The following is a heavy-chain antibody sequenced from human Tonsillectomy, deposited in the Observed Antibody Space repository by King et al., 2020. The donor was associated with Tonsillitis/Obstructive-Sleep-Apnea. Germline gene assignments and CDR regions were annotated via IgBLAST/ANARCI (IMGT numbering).Heavy chain of an antibody. V-gene: IGHV1-46*01. Sequence: VQLVESGAEVKKPGASVKVSCKASGYTFTSYYMHWVRQAPGQGLEWMGIINPSGGSTSYAQKFQGRVTMTRDTSTSTVYMELSSLRSEDTAVYYCAREGQQLVRCNWFDPWGQGTLVTVSS. CDR1: GYTFTSYY. CDR3: AREGQQLVRCNWFDP. J-gene: IGHJ5*02. CDR2: INPSGGST. D-gene: IGHD6-6*01.